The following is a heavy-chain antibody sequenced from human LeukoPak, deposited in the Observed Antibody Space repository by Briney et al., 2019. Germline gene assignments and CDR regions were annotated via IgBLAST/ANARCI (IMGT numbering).Heavy chain of an antibody. J-gene: IGHJ4*02. D-gene: IGHD5-18*01. CDR2: INSDGNTT. Sequence: GGSLRLSGVASGFTFSTYWMHWVRQTPEKGLVWVSRINSDGNTTTYADSVKGRFTISRDNAKNTLYLQMNSLTAEDTAVYYCAPEGGNSYDYWGQGTLVTVSS. V-gene: IGHV3-74*01. CDR3: APEGGNSYDY. CDR1: GFTFSTYW.